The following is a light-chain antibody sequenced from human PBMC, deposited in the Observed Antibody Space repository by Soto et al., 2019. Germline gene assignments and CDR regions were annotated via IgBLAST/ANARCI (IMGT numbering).Light chain of an antibody. CDR1: QSVSSN. Sequence: IVIRQSPATLAVYPGERVTLSCRASQSVSSNVAWYQQKPGQAPRLLIYVASTRATGIPARFSGSGSGTEFTLTISSLQSEDSSIYYCQQYIICPSWMFAQRTKVDIK. CDR2: VAS. CDR3: QQYIICPSWM. V-gene: IGKV3-15*01. J-gene: IGKJ1*01.